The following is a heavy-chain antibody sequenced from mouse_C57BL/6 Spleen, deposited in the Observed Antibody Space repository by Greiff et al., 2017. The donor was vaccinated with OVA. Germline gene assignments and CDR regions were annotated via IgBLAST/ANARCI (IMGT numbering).Heavy chain of an antibody. CDR2: INPYNGGT. J-gene: IGHJ3*01. D-gene: IGHD1-1*01. V-gene: IGHV1-19*01. CDR1: GYTFTDSY. CDR3: AREVCTTVVAPGFAY. Sequence: VQLQQSGPVLVKPGASVKMSCKASGYTFTDSYMNWVKQSHGKSLEWIGVINPYNGGTSYNRKFKGKATLTVDKSSSTAYMELNSLTSEDSAVYYFAREVCTTVVAPGFAYWGQGTLVTVSA.